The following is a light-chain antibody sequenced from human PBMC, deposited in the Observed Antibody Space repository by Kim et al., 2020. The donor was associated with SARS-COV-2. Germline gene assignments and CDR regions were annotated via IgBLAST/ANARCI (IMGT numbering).Light chain of an antibody. CDR1: KLGDKY. V-gene: IGLV3-1*01. CDR2: QDN. J-gene: IGLJ3*02. CDR3: QAWDSSRTV. Sequence: SYELTQPPSVSVSPGQTASITCSGDKLGDKYACWYQQKPGQSPVLVIYQDNKRPSGIPERFSGSNSGNTATLTISGTQAMDEADYYCQAWDSSRTVFGGGTKLTVL.